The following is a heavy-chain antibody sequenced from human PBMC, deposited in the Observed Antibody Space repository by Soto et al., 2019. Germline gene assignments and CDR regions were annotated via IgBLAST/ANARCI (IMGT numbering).Heavy chain of an antibody. CDR2: IYHSGST. V-gene: IGHV4-30-2*01. J-gene: IGHJ4*02. Sequence: SETLSLTCAVSGDSISSGGYSWSWIRQPPGKGLEWIGFIYHSGSTYYNPSLKSRVTISVDRSKNQFSLKLTSVTAADTAIYYCARGDTVITPFDYWGQGTLVTVSS. CDR3: ARGDTVITPFDY. D-gene: IGHD5-18*01. CDR1: GDSISSGGYS.